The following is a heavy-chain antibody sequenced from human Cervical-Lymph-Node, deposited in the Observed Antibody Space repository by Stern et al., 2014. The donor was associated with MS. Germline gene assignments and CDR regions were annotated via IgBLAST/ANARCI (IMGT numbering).Heavy chain of an antibody. CDR2: IYYSGRT. V-gene: IGHV4-59*12. J-gene: IGHJ5*02. CDR1: GGSITPYY. Sequence: QVQLQESGPRLVKPSETLSLTCTVSGGSITPYYWSWIRQSPGRGLEWIGYIYYSGRTDYNPSLQSRVAISVDTSKNQFSLKLTDVTAADTAMYYCAREGAGSTTFFDPWGQGIQVTVSS. D-gene: IGHD2-2*01. CDR3: AREGAGSTTFFDP.